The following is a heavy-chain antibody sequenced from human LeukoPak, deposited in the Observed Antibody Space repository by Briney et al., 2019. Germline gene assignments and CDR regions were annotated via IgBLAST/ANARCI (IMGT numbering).Heavy chain of an antibody. CDR2: IYYSGST. V-gene: IGHV4-59*01. CDR3: ARDHYYDSSGYTFRY. J-gene: IGHJ1*01. D-gene: IGHD3-22*01. CDR1: GGSISNYY. Sequence: SETLPLTCTVSGGSISNYYWSWIRQPPGKGLEWIGYIYYSGSTSYNPSLKSRVTMSVDTSKNQFSLKLSSVTAADTAVYYCARDHYYDSSGYTFRYWGQGTLVTVSS.